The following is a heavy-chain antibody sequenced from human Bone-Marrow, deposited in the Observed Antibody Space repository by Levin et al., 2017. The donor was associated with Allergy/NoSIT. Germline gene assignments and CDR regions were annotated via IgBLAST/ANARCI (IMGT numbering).Heavy chain of an antibody. V-gene: IGHV1-69*13. Sequence: GASVKVSCKASGGSFDSHGISWVRQAPGQGLEWMGGIIPISGAEHHSNKFQERVTITADYSTTTAYMELRSLTSKDTAVYFCARGRDTAMGQFDFWGQGSLVTVSS. D-gene: IGHD5-18*01. CDR3: ARGRDTAMGQFDF. J-gene: IGHJ4*01. CDR2: IIPISGAE. CDR1: GGSFDSHG.